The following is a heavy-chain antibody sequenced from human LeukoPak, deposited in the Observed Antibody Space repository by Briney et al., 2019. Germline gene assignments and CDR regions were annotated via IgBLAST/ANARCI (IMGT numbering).Heavy chain of an antibody. J-gene: IGHJ6*03. CDR2: IIPIFGTA. V-gene: IGHV1-69*13. CDR1: GYTFTNYG. D-gene: IGHD2-2*01. Sequence: GASVKVSCKASGYTFTNYGVSWVRQAPGQGLEWMGGIIPIFGTANYAQKFQGRVTITADESTSTAYMELSSLRSEDTAVYYRARAGRDIVVVPASSYYYYYYYMDVWGKGTTVTVSS. CDR3: ARAGRDIVVVPASSYYYYYYYMDV.